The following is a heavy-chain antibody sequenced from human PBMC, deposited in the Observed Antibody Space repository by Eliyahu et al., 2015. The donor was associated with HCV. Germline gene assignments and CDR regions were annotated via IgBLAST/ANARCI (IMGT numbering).Heavy chain of an antibody. D-gene: IGHD3-22*01. CDR3: ARLAAMSYYDSSGYDY. CDR1: GFTFXSYS. V-gene: IGHV3-21*01. J-gene: IGHJ4*02. CDR2: ISSSSSYI. Sequence: EVQLVESGGGLVKPGGSLRLXXAAXGFTFXSYSMXWVRQAPGKGLEWVSSISSSSSYIYYADSVKGRFTISRDNAKNSLYLQMNSLRAEDTAVYYCARLAAMSYYDSSGYDYWGQGTLVTVSS.